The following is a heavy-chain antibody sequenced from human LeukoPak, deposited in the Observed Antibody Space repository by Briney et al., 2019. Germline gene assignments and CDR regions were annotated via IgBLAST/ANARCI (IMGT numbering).Heavy chain of an antibody. CDR3: AKDAYYYGSGSYLYY. CDR2: ISGSGGST. Sequence: GGSLRLSCAASGFTFSSYGMSWVRQPPGKGVEWVSAISGSGGSTYYADSVKGRFSISRENSKNTLYLQMNSLRAEHTAVYYCAKDAYYYGSGSYLYYWGQGTLVTVSS. CDR1: GFTFSSYG. J-gene: IGHJ4*02. D-gene: IGHD3-10*01. V-gene: IGHV3-23*01.